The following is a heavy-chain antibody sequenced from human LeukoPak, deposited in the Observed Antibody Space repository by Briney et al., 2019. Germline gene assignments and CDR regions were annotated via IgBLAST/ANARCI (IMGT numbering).Heavy chain of an antibody. CDR2: IGDSGAST. D-gene: IGHD6-19*01. Sequence: PGGSLRLSCAASGFTFSNYGMTWVRQAPGKGLEWVSGIGDSGASTYYTDSVKARFTVSRDNSKKTMDLQMNSLRGEDTAVYYCARSWYNSGGYLRFFDYWGQGIVVTVSS. CDR1: GFTFSNYG. J-gene: IGHJ4*02. CDR3: ARSWYNSGGYLRFFDY. V-gene: IGHV3-23*01.